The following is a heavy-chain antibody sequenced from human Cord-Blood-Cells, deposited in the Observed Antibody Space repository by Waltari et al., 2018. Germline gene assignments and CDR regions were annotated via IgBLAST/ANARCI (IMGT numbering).Heavy chain of an antibody. CDR1: GGSISSGGYY. D-gene: IGHD2-21*01. Sequence: QVQLQESGPGLVKPSQTLSLTCTVSGGSISSGGYYWSWIRQHPGKGLEWIGYTYYSGSTYYNPSLKSRVTIAVDTSKNQFSLKLSSVTAADTAVYYCARDGRGGDWGNFDYWGQGTLVTVSS. CDR3: ARDGRGGDWGNFDY. V-gene: IGHV4-31*03. CDR2: TYYSGST. J-gene: IGHJ4*02.